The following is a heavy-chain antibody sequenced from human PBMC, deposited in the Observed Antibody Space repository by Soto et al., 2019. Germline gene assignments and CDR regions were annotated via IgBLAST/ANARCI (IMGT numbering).Heavy chain of an antibody. D-gene: IGHD1-26*01. J-gene: IGHJ6*02. CDR3: ATVGRLGSTGASTYGMDV. CDR1: GYTFTAYF. Sequence: EVQVVQSGAEVTKPGATVKLSCKVSGYTFTAYFIHWVQQAPGKGLEWLGLVDPEDGEPIYAEKFQGRVTITADTSTDTGYMELSSLRYEDTAVYSCATVGRLGSTGASTYGMDVWGQGTTVTVSS. V-gene: IGHV1-69-2*01. CDR2: VDPEDGEP.